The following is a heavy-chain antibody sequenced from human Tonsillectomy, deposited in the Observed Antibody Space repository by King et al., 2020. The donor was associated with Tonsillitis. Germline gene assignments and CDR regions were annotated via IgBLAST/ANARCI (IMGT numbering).Heavy chain of an antibody. Sequence: VQLQESGPGLVKPSQTLSLTCTVSAGSISGGAYYWSWIRQHPGKGLEWIGYIHYSGNTYYNPSLKSRLSISIDTSKNQFSLKLTSVTAADTAVYFCGSYEGGVFDPWGQGTLVTVSS. CDR3: GSYEGGVFDP. CDR1: AGSISGGAYY. D-gene: IGHD3-3*01. V-gene: IGHV4-31*03. J-gene: IGHJ5*02. CDR2: IHYSGNT.